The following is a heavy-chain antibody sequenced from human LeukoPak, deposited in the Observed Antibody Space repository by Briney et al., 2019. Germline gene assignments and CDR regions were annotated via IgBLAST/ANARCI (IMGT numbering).Heavy chain of an antibody. J-gene: IGHJ4*02. V-gene: IGHV1-2*02. Sequence: GASVKVSCKASGYTFTSYGISWVRQAPGQGLEWMGWINPNSGGTNYAQKFQGRVTMTRDTSISTAYMELSRMRSDDTAVYYCAVLRFLEWLFEIFDYWGQGTLVTVSS. CDR2: INPNSGGT. CDR1: GYTFTSYG. CDR3: AVLRFLEWLFEIFDY. D-gene: IGHD3-3*01.